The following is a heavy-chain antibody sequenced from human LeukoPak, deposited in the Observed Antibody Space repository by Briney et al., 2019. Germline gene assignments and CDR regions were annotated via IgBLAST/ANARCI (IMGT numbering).Heavy chain of an antibody. V-gene: IGHV5-51*01. Sequence: GESLKISCKASGYRFTTYWIVWVRQMPGKDLERMGIIYPGDSGTRYSPSFHGQVTISADKSINTAYLQWSSLKASDTAMYYCARQGGQGLDFDYWGQGTLVTVSS. CDR1: GYRFTTYW. D-gene: IGHD6-19*01. CDR3: ARQGGQGLDFDY. CDR2: IYPGDSGT. J-gene: IGHJ4*02.